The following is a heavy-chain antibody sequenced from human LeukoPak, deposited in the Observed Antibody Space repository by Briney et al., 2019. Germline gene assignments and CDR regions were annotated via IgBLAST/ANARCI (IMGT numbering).Heavy chain of an antibody. CDR1: GFSVSSNY. J-gene: IGHJ3*01. CDR3: AREGSGRTAYNDGLDV. V-gene: IGHV3-53*01. D-gene: IGHD3-10*01. Sequence: GGSLRLSCEASGFSVSSNYMSWVRQTPGKGLEWVSVLYSGGTTYYADSVKGRFTISRDNSKNTLYLQLNSLRAEDTAVYYCAREGSGRTAYNDGLDVWGQGTMVTVSS. CDR2: LYSGGTT.